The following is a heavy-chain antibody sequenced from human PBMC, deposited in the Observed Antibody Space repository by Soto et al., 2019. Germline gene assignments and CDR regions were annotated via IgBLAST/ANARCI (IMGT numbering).Heavy chain of an antibody. CDR3: TRNQARFFYVIHY. CDR2: IDGSGYT. CDR1: GGSISTGGYY. J-gene: IGHJ4*02. D-gene: IGHD3-3*01. Sequence: SETLSLTCTVSGGSISTGGYYWSWIRQYPGKGLEWLGYIDGSGYTFYNPSLQSRLTLSMDTSKNQFSLKLSSATAADTAVYFCTRNQARFFYVIHYWGQGTMATVYS. V-gene: IGHV4-31*03.